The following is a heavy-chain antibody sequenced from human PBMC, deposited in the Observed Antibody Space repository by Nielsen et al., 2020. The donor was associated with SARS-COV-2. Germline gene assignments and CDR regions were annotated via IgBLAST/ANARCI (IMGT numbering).Heavy chain of an antibody. CDR1: GGSIGSYY. D-gene: IGHD2-2*01. Sequence: SETLSLTCTVFGGSIGSYYWSWIRQPPGKGLEWIGHIFNTGSTSYNPSLKSRVTISVDTSKNQFSLKLSSVTAADTAVYYCARARVIPAAMGGIYYYYGMDVWGQGTTVTVSS. CDR3: ARARVIPAAMGGIYYYYGMDV. CDR2: IFNTGST. V-gene: IGHV4-59*12. J-gene: IGHJ6*02.